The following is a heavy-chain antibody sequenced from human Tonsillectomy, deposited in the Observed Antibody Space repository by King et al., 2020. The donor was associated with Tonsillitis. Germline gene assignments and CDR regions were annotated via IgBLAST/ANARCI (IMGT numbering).Heavy chain of an antibody. Sequence: QLQESGPGLVKSSETLSLTCTVSGDSVSPHYWTWIRQTPGKGLEWIGYIYYNGSPNYNPSLKSRVTMSIDTSKNQFSLRLNSVTAADTAVYYCARGPSRAAPGSCAYWGQGTLVTVSS. CDR3: ARGPSRAAPGSCAY. V-gene: IGHV4-59*02. D-gene: IGHD5-24*01. J-gene: IGHJ4*02. CDR2: IYYNGSP. CDR1: GDSVSPHY.